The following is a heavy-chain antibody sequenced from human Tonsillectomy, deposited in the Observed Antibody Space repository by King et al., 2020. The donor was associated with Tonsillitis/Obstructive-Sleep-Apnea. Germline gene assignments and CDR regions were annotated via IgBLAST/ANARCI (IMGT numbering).Heavy chain of an antibody. J-gene: IGHJ6*03. CDR2: ISAYNGNT. Sequence: VQLVQSGAEVKKPGASVKVSCKASGYTFTSYGISWVRQAPGQGLEWMGWISAYNGNTNYAQKLQGRVTMTTDTSTSTAYMELRSLGSDDTAVYYCARDPNVEGINFWGGYYTPRGYYMDVWGKGTTVTVSS. CDR3: ARDPNVEGINFWGGYYTPRGYYMDV. V-gene: IGHV1-18*01. CDR1: GYTFTSYG. D-gene: IGHD3-3*01.